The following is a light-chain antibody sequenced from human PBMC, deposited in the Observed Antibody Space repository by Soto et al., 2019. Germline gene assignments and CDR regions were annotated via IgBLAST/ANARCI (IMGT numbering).Light chain of an antibody. CDR1: QGVSSY. J-gene: IGKJ3*01. V-gene: IGKV3D-11*01. Sequence: EIVLTQSPATLSLSPGERATLSCRASQGVSSYLAWYQQKPGQAPRLLIYDASNRATGIPARFSSSGPGTDFTLTISSLEPEDFAVYYCQQRSNWPFGPGTKVDIK. CDR3: QQRSNWP. CDR2: DAS.